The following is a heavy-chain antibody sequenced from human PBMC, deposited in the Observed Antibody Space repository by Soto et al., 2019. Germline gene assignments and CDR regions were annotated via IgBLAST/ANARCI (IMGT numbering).Heavy chain of an antibody. J-gene: IGHJ4*02. CDR3: AKVTYYDFWSGYPFDY. CDR2: ISGSGGST. Sequence: GKGLEWVSAISGSGGSTYYADSVKGRFTISRDNSKNTLYLQMNSLRAEDTAVYYCAKVTYYDFWSGYPFDYWGQGTLVTVSS. D-gene: IGHD3-3*01. V-gene: IGHV3-23*01.